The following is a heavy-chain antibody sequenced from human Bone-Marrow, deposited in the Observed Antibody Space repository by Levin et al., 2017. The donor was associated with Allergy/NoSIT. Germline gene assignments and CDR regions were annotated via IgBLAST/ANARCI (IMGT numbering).Heavy chain of an antibody. V-gene: IGHV1-2*02. CDR1: GYSFTDFY. CDR2: INPLNGGI. D-gene: IGHD1-26*01. CDR3: ARSLVGATFDF. J-gene: IGHJ4*01. Sequence: PAASVKVSCKASGYSFTDFYIHWVRQAPGLGLEWMGLINPLNGGIKYAPKFQGRVTMTRDTPMTTAYMELTNLRSDDMAVYYCARSLVGATFDFWGQGTLVTVSS.